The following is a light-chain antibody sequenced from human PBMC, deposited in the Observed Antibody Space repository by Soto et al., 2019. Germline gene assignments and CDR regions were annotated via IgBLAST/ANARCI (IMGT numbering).Light chain of an antibody. CDR3: QQRNVWPPIT. J-gene: IGKJ5*01. Sequence: EIVLTQSPCTVSLAPWERSALSFMASQSVSNNYLAWYQQKPGQAPRLLIYGASNRATGIPDRFSGSGSGTDFTLTINNLEPEDFAVYYCQQRNVWPPITFGQGTRLEIK. V-gene: IGKV3D-20*02. CDR2: GAS. CDR1: QSVSNNY.